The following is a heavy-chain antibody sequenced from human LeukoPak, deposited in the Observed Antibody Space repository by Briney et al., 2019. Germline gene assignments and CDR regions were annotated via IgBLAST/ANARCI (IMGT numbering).Heavy chain of an antibody. CDR2: ISSSGNTI. CDR3: ARLTTMTTTGGPFDY. D-gene: IGHD4-17*01. CDR1: GFTFSSYE. J-gene: IGHJ4*02. V-gene: IGHV3-48*03. Sequence: SGGSLRLSCAASGFTFSSYEMNWVRQAPGKGLEWVSYISSSGNTIYYADSVKGRFTISRDNAKNSLYLQIKSLRAEDTAVYYCARLTTMTTTGGPFDYWGQGALATVSS.